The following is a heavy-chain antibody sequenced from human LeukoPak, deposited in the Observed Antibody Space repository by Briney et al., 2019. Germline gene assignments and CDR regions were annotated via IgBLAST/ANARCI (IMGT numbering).Heavy chain of an antibody. CDR1: GFTFSSYA. V-gene: IGHV3-74*03. CDR2: INGDGSST. Sequence: GGSLRLSCAASGFTFSSYAMSWVRQAPGKGLLWVSRINGDGSSTKYADSVKGRFTISRDNAKNTLYLQMDSLRAEDTAVYYCARVGNYSSVSFDCWGQGSLVTVSS. J-gene: IGHJ4*02. D-gene: IGHD3-10*01. CDR3: ARVGNYSSVSFDC.